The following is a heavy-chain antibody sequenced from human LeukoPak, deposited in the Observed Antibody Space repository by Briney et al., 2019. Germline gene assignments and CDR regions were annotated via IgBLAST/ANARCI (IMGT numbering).Heavy chain of an antibody. Sequence: PGGSLRLSCAASGFTFSSYWMTWVRQAPGKGLEWVASINPDGSGTSYVESLRGRFTISRDNAKNSLYLQMNSLRAEDTVLYYCARDLGLPEVVPAAISDYWGQGTLVTVSS. CDR3: ARDLGLPEVVPAAISDY. CDR2: INPDGSGT. V-gene: IGHV3-7*03. CDR1: GFTFSSYW. J-gene: IGHJ4*02. D-gene: IGHD2-2*02.